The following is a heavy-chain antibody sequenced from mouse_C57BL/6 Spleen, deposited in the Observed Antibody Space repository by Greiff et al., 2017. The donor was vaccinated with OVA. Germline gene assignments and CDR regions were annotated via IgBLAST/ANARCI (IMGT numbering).Heavy chain of an antibody. CDR3: TSTYLRYLDD. Sequence: VQLQQSGAELVRPGASVTLSCKASGYTFTDYEMHWVKQTPVHGLEWIGAIAPETGGTAYNQKFKGKAILTADKSSSTAYMELRSLTSEDSAVYYCTSTYLRYLDDWGQGTTLTVSS. CDR2: IAPETGGT. D-gene: IGHD5-5*01. CDR1: GYTFTDYE. J-gene: IGHJ2*01. V-gene: IGHV1-15*01.